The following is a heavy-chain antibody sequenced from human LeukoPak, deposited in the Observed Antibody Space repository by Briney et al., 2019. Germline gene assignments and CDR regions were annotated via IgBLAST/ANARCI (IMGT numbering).Heavy chain of an antibody. V-gene: IGHV3-9*01. CDR1: GFTFGNYA. Sequence: GRSLRLSCVASGFTFGNYAMHWVRQTPGKGLEWVAGIPWNNDIITYADSVRGRFTVSRDNAKNSAYLQMDSLKPEDTALYHCVRGDWLDFWGQGTLVTVSP. CDR3: VRGDWLDF. CDR2: IPWNNDII. D-gene: IGHD5-24*01. J-gene: IGHJ5*01.